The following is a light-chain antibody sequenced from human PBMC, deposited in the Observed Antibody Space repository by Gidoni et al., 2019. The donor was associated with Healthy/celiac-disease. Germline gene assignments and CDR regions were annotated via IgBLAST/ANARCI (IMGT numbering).Light chain of an antibody. J-gene: IGLJ2*01. CDR2: QDS. CDR3: QAWDSSTYVV. Sequence: YELTQPPSVSVSPGQKASTTCSGEKLGDKYACWYQQKPGQSPVLVIYQDSKRPSGIPERFSGSNSGNTATLTISGTQAMDEADYYCQAWDSSTYVVVGGGTKLTVL. CDR1: KLGDKY. V-gene: IGLV3-1*01.